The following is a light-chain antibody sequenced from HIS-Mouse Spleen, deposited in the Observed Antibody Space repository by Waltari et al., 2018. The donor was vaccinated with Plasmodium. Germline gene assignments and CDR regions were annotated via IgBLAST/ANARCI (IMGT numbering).Light chain of an antibody. Sequence: SYELTQPPSVSVSPGQTARITCSGDALPKKYAYWYQQKSGQAPVLVNYEDSKRPSGVPERFAGSSSGTMGTLTISGAQVEDEADYYCYSTDSSGNHRVFGGGTKLTVL. J-gene: IGLJ3*02. CDR2: EDS. V-gene: IGLV3-10*01. CDR1: ALPKKY. CDR3: YSTDSSGNHRV.